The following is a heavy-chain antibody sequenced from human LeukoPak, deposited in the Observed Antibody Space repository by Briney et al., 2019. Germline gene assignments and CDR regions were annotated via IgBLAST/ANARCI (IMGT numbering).Heavy chain of an antibody. CDR3: AKKVGGIYAFDM. D-gene: IGHD1-26*01. Sequence: GGSLRLSCAASGFTFSAFWMHWVRQAPGEGLVWVSRINTDGSTTTYADSVKGRFTVSRDNAKNTLYLQMSSLRAEDTAVYYCAKKVGGIYAFDMWGQGTMVTVSS. J-gene: IGHJ3*02. CDR2: INTDGSTT. V-gene: IGHV3-74*01. CDR1: GFTFSAFW.